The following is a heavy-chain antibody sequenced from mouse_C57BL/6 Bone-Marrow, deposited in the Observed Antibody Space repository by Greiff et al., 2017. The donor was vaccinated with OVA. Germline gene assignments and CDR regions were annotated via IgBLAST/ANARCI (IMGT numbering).Heavy chain of an antibody. V-gene: IGHV1-53*01. Sequence: QVQLQQSGTELVKPGASVKLSCKASGYTFTSYWMHWVKQRPGQGLEWIGNINPSNGGTNYNEKFKSKATLTVVKSSSTAYMQLSSLTSEDSAVYYCASWYYGSLYWYFDVWGTGTTVTVAS. J-gene: IGHJ1*03. CDR3: ASWYYGSLYWYFDV. CDR2: INPSNGGT. CDR1: GYTFTSYW. D-gene: IGHD1-1*01.